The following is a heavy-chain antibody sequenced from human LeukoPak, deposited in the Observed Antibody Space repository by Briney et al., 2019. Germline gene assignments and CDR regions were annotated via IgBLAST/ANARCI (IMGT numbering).Heavy chain of an antibody. Sequence: SQTLSLTCAISGDSVSSKSTAWNRIRQSPSRGLEWLGRTLYRSKWYNDYAISVKSRITVIPDTSRNQFSLQLNSVTPEDTAVYFCARGLLKEGFDIWGQGTMVTVSS. J-gene: IGHJ3*02. D-gene: IGHD2-21*01. V-gene: IGHV6-1*01. CDR1: GDSVSSKSTA. CDR3: ARGLLKEGFDI. CDR2: TLYRSKWYN.